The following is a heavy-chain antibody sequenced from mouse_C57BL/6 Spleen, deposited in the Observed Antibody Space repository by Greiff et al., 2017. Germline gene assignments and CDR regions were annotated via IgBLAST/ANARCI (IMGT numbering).Heavy chain of an antibody. V-gene: IGHV7-3*01. CDR2: IRNKANGYTT. Sequence: EVQLVESGGGLVQPGGSLSLSCAASGFTFTDYYMSWVRQPPGKALEWLGFIRNKANGYTTEYSASVKGRFTVSRENSQSILYLQMSALGAEDSAAYDCARYRTYCDAMDYWGQGASVTVS. D-gene: IGHD2-10*01. J-gene: IGHJ4*01. CDR1: GFTFTDYY. CDR3: ARYRTYCDAMDY.